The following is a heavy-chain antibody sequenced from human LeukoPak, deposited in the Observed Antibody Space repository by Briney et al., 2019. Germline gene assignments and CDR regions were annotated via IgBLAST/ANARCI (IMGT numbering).Heavy chain of an antibody. CDR3: ARGFDYDILTGCYRDNWFDP. D-gene: IGHD3-9*01. CDR1: GYTFTGYY. CDR2: INPNSGGT. J-gene: IGHJ5*02. Sequence: ASVKVSCKASGYTFTGYYMHWVRQAPGQGLEWMGWINPNSGGTNYAQKFQGRVTMTRDTSISTAYMELSRLRSDDTAVYYCARGFDYDILTGCYRDNWFDPWGQGTLVTVSS. V-gene: IGHV1-2*02.